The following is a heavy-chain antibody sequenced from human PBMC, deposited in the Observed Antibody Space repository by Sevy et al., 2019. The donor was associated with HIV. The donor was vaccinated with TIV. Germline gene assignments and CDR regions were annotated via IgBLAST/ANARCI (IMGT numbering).Heavy chain of an antibody. CDR2: ISSSSSTI. CDR1: GFTFSSYS. Sequence: GGSLRLSCAASGFTFSSYSMNWVRQAPGKGLEWVSYISSSSSTIYYADSVKGRFTISRDNAKNSLYLQMNSLRAEDTAVYYCARGPEVVIEDSPFQHWGQGTLVTVSS. CDR3: ARGPEVVIEDSPFQH. D-gene: IGHD2-21*01. V-gene: IGHV3-48*01. J-gene: IGHJ1*01.